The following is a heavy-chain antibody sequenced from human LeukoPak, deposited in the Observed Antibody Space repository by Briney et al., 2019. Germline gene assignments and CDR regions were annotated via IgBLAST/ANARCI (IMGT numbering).Heavy chain of an antibody. CDR2: ISGSGGST. D-gene: IGHD2-2*01. CDR3: AKAPGGYCSSTSCRYYYYGMDV. Sequence: GGSLRLSCAASGFTFSSYAMSCVRQAPGKGLEWVSAISGSGGSTYYADSVKGRFTISRDNSKNTLYLQMNSLRAEDTAVYYCAKAPGGYCSSTSCRYYYYGMDVWGQGTTVTVSS. J-gene: IGHJ6*02. CDR1: GFTFSSYA. V-gene: IGHV3-23*01.